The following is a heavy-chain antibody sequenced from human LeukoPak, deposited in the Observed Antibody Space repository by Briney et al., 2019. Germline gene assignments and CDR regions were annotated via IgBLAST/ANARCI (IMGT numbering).Heavy chain of an antibody. Sequence: SETLSLTCTVSGGSISSYYWSWIRQPPGKGLEWIGYIYYSGSTNYNPSLKSRVTISVDTSKNQFSLKLSSVTAPHTAVYYCARAPSNDFWSGYYGSDYYGMDVWGQGTTVTVSS. CDR3: ARAPSNDFWSGYYGSDYYGMDV. CDR1: GGSISSYY. J-gene: IGHJ6*02. V-gene: IGHV4-59*01. D-gene: IGHD3-3*01. CDR2: IYYSGST.